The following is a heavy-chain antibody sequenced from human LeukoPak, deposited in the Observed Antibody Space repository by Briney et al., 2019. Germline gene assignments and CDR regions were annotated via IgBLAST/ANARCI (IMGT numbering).Heavy chain of an antibody. CDR2: INAGNGNT. J-gene: IGHJ6*02. CDR3: ARWVIKKDGMDV. D-gene: IGHD3-22*01. Sequence: ASVKVSCKASGYTFTSYAMHWVRQAPGQRLEWMGWINAGNGNTKYSQKFQGRVTITRDTSASTAYMELSSLRSEDTAVYYCARWVIKKDGMDVWGQGTTVTVSS. CDR1: GYTFTSYA. V-gene: IGHV1-3*01.